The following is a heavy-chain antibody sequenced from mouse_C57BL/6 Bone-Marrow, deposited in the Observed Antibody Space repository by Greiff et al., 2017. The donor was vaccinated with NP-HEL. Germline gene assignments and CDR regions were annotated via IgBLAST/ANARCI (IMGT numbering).Heavy chain of an antibody. CDR2: ISHGGGST. V-gene: IGHV5-12*01. CDR1: GFTFSDYY. CDR3: ASDYDYDGAY. Sequence: EVKLVESGGGLVQPGGSLKLSCAASGFTFSDYYMYWVRQTPGKRLEWVAYISHGGGSTYYPDTVKGRFTVSRDNAKNTLYLQMSRLKSEDTAMYYCASDYDYDGAYWGQGTLVTVSA. J-gene: IGHJ3*01. D-gene: IGHD2-4*01.